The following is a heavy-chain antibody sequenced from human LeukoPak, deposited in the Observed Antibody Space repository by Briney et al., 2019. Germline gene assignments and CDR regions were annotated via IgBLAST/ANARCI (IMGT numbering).Heavy chain of an antibody. Sequence: GASVKVSCKASGYTFTGYYMHWVRQAPGQGLEWRGWINTETGNPTYAQGLTGRLVFSLESSVSTAFLQNSSLKPGETALYYCARARYCSGRRCYSDYWGQGTLVTVSS. D-gene: IGHD2-15*01. J-gene: IGHJ4*02. CDR2: INTETGNP. CDR1: GYTFTGYY. V-gene: IGHV7-4-1*02. CDR3: ARARYCSGRRCYSDY.